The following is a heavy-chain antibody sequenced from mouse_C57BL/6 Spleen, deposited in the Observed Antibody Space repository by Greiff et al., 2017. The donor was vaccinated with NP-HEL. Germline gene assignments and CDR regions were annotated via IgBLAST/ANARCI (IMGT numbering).Heavy chain of an antibody. J-gene: IGHJ2*01. V-gene: IGHV7-3*01. D-gene: IGHD2-5*01. CDR1: GFTFTDYY. CDR2: IRNKANGYTT. CDR3: ARSYYSNFDY. Sequence: EVKLMESGGGLVQPGGSLSLSGAASGFTFTDYYMSWVRQPPGKALEWLGFIRNKANGYTTEYSASVKGRFTISRDNSQSILYLQMNALRAEDSATYYCARSYYSNFDYWGQGTTLTVSS.